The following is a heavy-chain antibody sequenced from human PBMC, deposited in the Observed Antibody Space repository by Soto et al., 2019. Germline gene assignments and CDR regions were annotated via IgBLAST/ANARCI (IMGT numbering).Heavy chain of an antibody. Sequence: GGSLRLSCAASGFSFNDYWMSWMRQAPGKGLEWVADIRGDGGQKYYLGSLEGRFTISRDNAENSLFLQLNNLRVEDTAVYYCARDWRDGYTHGPDFWGQGTLVTVSS. CDR3: ARDWRDGYTHGPDF. D-gene: IGHD5-12*01. CDR2: IRGDGGQK. V-gene: IGHV3-7*04. J-gene: IGHJ4*02. CDR1: GFSFNDYW.